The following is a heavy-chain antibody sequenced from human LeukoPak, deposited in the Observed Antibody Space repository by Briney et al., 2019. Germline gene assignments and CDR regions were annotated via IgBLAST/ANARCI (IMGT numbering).Heavy chain of an antibody. CDR1: GFTFSSYW. J-gene: IGHJ6*02. CDR2: ISKSGDHT. Sequence: GGSLRLSCAASGFTFSSYWMSWVRQAPGKGLEWVSAISKSGDHTYYAASAKGRFTIYRDNSKNTQYLQMNSLRAEDTAVYYCATSWGPDTSAFRWGRDGMDVWGQGTTVIVS. D-gene: IGHD3-16*01. V-gene: IGHV3-23*01. CDR3: ATSWGPDTSAFRWGRDGMDV.